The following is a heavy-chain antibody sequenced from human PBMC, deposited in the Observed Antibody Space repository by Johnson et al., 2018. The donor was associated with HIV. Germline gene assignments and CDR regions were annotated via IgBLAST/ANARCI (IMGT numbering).Heavy chain of an antibody. Sequence: VQLVESGGGLVQPGRSLRLSCAASGFTFDDYAMHWVRQATGKGLEWVSSCMWNTDSVGYADSVKGRFPISRDTAKNSLCLQMNSLRAEDTALYYCAKDIYRLPYSGSYYSISAFDIWGQGTMVTVSS. V-gene: IGHV3-9*01. CDR2: CMWNTDSV. CDR1: GFTFDDYA. J-gene: IGHJ3*02. D-gene: IGHD1-26*01. CDR3: AKDIYRLPYSGSYYSISAFDI.